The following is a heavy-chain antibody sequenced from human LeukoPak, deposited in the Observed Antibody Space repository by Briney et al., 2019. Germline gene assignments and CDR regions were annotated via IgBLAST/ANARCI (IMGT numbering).Heavy chain of an antibody. V-gene: IGHV3-74*01. CDR2: IDRDGFPT. D-gene: IGHD3-3*01. CDR1: GFIFRDYW. J-gene: IGHJ4*02. Sequence: GGSLGLSCAASGFIFRDYWMLWVRQAPGKGLIWLSRIDRDGFPTIYADSVKGRFTVSRNNARNTLYLQTNNLRDDDSAVYYCAASRWSGALDFWGKGSLVTVSS. CDR3: AASRWSGALDF.